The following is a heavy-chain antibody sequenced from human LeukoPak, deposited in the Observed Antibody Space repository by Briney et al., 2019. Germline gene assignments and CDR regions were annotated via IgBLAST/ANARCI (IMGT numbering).Heavy chain of an antibody. CDR2: IKSRTDGGTT. CDR3: ATPGRIPEAANWFDP. CDR1: GFIFSNYG. D-gene: IGHD6-13*01. Sequence: PGGSLRLSCAASGFIFSNYGMNWLRQAPGKGLEWVGHIKSRTDGGTTDYAAPVKGRFTISRDDSENTLYLQMNSLKTEDTAVYYCATPGRIPEAANWFDPWGQGTLVTVSS. J-gene: IGHJ5*02. V-gene: IGHV3-15*01.